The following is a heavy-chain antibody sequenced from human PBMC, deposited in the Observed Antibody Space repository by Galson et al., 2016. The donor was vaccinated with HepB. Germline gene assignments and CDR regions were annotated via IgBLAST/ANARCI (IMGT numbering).Heavy chain of an antibody. D-gene: IGHD1-26*01. Sequence: SLRLSCAVSGFSFRDYFMSWIRQTPGKGLEWVSYISTSGSVKYAENVKGRFTISRDNAGNSLHLQMRSLTVEDTAIYYCAREKSGNFYTFDSCGQGTLVTVSS. CDR2: ISTSGSV. V-gene: IGHV3-11*01. J-gene: IGHJ4*02. CDR1: GFSFRDYF. CDR3: AREKSGNFYTFDS.